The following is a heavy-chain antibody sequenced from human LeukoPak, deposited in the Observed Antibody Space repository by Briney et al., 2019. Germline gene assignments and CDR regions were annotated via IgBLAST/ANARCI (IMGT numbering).Heavy chain of an antibody. D-gene: IGHD6-13*01. J-gene: IGHJ4*02. V-gene: IGHV4-59*12. CDR1: GGSISSYY. CDR3: SKSTKVNEGPSSSWPDFDY. Sequence: SETLSLTCTVSGGSISSYYWSWIRQPPGKGLEWIGSIYYSGSTYYNPSLKSRVTISVDTSKNQFSLKLSSVTAADTAVYYCSKSTKVNEGPSSSWPDFDYWGQGTLVTVSS. CDR2: IYYSGST.